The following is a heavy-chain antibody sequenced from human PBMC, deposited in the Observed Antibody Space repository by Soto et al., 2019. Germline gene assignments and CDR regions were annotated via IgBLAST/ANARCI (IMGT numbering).Heavy chain of an antibody. CDR3: ARIEGVAGSPYYYYMDV. CDR2: ISAYNGDT. D-gene: IGHD6-19*01. V-gene: IGHV1-18*01. J-gene: IGHJ6*03. Sequence: QVQLVQSGAEVKKPGASVKVSCKASGYTFSNYGITWVRQAPGQGLEWMGWISAYNGDTNYAQKLQGRVNLMTDTSTSTAYREWRSLRSDDTAVYFCARIEGVAGSPYYYYMDVWGKGTAVTVSS. CDR1: GYTFSNYG.